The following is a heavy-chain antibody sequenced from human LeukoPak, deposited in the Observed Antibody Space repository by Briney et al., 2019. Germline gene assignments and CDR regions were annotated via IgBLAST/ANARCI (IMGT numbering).Heavy chain of an antibody. J-gene: IGHJ4*02. CDR1: GFTFSSSA. CDR3: AKGYYGSGSYGWFDY. CDR2: ISVSGDRT. D-gene: IGHD3-10*01. Sequence: GGSKRLSCEASGFTFSSSAMNWIRQAPGKGLEWVSSISVSGDRTYYADSVKGRFTISRDNSKNTLFLQMNSLRAEDTAVYYCAKGYYGSGSYGWFDYWGQGTLVTVSS. V-gene: IGHV3-23*01.